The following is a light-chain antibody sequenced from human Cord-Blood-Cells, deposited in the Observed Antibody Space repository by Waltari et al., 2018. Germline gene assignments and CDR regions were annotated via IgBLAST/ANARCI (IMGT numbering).Light chain of an antibody. V-gene: IGKV3-11*01. Sequence: ELVLTQYPATLSLSPGDRATLSCRASQSVSSYLAGYQQKPGQAPRLLIYDASNRATGIPARFSGSGSGTDFTLTISSLEPEDFAVYYCQQSSNWPLTFGGGTKVEIK. CDR1: QSVSSY. CDR2: DAS. CDR3: QQSSNWPLT. J-gene: IGKJ4*01.